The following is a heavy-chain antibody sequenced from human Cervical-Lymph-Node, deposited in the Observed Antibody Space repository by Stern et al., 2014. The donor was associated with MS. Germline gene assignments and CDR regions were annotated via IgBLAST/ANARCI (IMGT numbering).Heavy chain of an antibody. CDR2: IWYDGNKK. CDR3: ARGNWNYEGMGY. D-gene: IGHD1-7*01. J-gene: IGHJ4*02. Sequence: VQLVQSGGGVVQPGRSLRLSCAASGFTFSNYGMHWVRQAPGKGLEWVAVIWYDGNKKYYADSVKGRFTISRDNSKNTLFLQMSSLTAEDTALYYCARGNWNYEGMGYWGQGTLVTVSS. CDR1: GFTFSNYG. V-gene: IGHV3-33*01.